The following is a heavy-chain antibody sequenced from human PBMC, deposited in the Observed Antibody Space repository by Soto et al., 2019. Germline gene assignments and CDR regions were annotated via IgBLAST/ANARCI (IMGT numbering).Heavy chain of an antibody. V-gene: IGHV4-4*02. D-gene: IGHD3-3*01. CDR3: ARDPGNYDFWSGYYTYYGMDV. Sequence: PSETLSLTCLVSGQYIKSNFWWAWVRQSPGKDLEWIGEIYHSGSAIYTPSLKSRVTISVDTSKNQFSLKLSSVTAADTAVYYCARDPGNYDFWSGYYTYYGMDVWGQGTTVTVSS. CDR2: IYHSGSA. CDR1: GQYIKSNFW. J-gene: IGHJ6*02.